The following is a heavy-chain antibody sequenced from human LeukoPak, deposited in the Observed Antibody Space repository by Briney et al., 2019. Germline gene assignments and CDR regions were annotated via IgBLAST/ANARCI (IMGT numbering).Heavy chain of an antibody. D-gene: IGHD6-13*01. CDR1: GGTFSSYT. J-gene: IGHJ4*02. V-gene: IGHV1-69*02. CDR2: IIPILGIA. Sequence: GASVKVSCKASGGTFSSYTISWVRQAPGQGLEWMGRIIPILGIANYAQKFQSRVTITADKSTSTAYMELSSLRSEDTAVYYCATRYSSSSYYFDYWGQGTLVTVSS. CDR3: ATRYSSSSYYFDY.